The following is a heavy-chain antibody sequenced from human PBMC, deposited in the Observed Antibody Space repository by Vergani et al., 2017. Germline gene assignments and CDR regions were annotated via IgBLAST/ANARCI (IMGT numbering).Heavy chain of an antibody. CDR1: GYTFTSSA. Sequence: QLVQSGAEVKKPGASVKVSCKASGYTFTSSAMQWVRQARGQRLEWIGCIVVGSGNTNYAQKFQERVTITRDMSTSTAYMELSSLRSEDTAVYYCAADPLRDIVLMGWGQGTLVTVSS. J-gene: IGHJ4*02. CDR3: AADPLRDIVLMG. D-gene: IGHD2-8*01. CDR2: IVVGSGNT. V-gene: IGHV1-58*02.